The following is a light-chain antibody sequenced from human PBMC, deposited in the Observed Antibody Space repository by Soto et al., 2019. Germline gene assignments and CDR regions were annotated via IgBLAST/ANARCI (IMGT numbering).Light chain of an antibody. CDR3: AAWDDSLNGPGNYD. CDR2: SNN. Sequence: HSVLTQPPSASGTPGQRVTISCSGSSSNIGSNTVNWYQQLPGTAPKLLIYSNNQRPSGVPDRFSGSKSGTSASLAISGLQSEDEADYYCAAWDDSLNGPGNYDFGTGTKVTVL. V-gene: IGLV1-44*01. J-gene: IGLJ1*01. CDR1: SSNIGSNT.